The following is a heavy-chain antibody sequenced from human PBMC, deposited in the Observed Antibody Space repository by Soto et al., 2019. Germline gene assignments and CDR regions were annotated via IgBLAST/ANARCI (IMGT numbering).Heavy chain of an antibody. Sequence: GPTLVNPTQTLTLTCTFSGFSLSTSGMCVSWIRQPPGKALEWLARIDWDDDKYYSTSLKTRLTISKDTSKNQVVLTMTNMDPVDTATYYCARAIGDYYYYYMDVWGKGTTVTVSS. D-gene: IGHD4-17*01. CDR2: IDWDDDK. CDR3: ARAIGDYYYYYMDV. V-gene: IGHV2-70*11. J-gene: IGHJ6*03. CDR1: GFSLSTSGMC.